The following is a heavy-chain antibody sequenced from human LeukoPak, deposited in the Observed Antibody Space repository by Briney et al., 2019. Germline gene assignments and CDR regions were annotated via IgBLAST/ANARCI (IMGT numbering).Heavy chain of an antibody. Sequence: NPGGSLRLSCAASGFTFSNAWMSWVRQAPGKGLEWVGRIKSKTDGGTTDYAAPVKGRFTISRDDSKNTLYLQMNSLRAEDTAVYYCASRTMVRGVIYYYYYGMDVWGQGTTVTVSS. CDR2: IKSKTDGGTT. J-gene: IGHJ6*02. CDR1: GFTFSNAW. CDR3: ASRTMVRGVIYYYYYGMDV. D-gene: IGHD3-10*01. V-gene: IGHV3-15*01.